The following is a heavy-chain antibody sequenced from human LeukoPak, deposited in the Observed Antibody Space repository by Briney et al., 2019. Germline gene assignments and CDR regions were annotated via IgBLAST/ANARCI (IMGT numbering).Heavy chain of an antibody. CDR1: GGSISSSSYY. Sequence: SETLSLTCTVSGGSISSSSYYWGWIRQPPGKGLEWIGSIYYSGSTYYNPSLKSRVTISVDTSKNQFSLKLSSVTAADTAVYYCARGRGDHYYGSGSYYWRKNWFDPWGQGTLVTVSS. V-gene: IGHV4-39*07. D-gene: IGHD3-10*01. J-gene: IGHJ5*02. CDR2: IYYSGST. CDR3: ARGRGDHYYGSGSYYWRKNWFDP.